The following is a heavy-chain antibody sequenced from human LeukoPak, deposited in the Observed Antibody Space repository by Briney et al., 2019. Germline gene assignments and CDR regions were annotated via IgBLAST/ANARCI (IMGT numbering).Heavy chain of an antibody. V-gene: IGHV3-7*01. D-gene: IGHD6-19*01. CDR1: GFTFSSYW. CDR2: IKQDGSEK. Sequence: GGSLRLSCAASGFTFSSYWMSWVRQAPGEGLEWVANIKQDGSEKYYVDSVKGRFTISRDNAKNSLYLQMNSLRAEDTAVYYCARDGIAVYFDYWGQGTLVTVSS. CDR3: ARDGIAVYFDY. J-gene: IGHJ4*02.